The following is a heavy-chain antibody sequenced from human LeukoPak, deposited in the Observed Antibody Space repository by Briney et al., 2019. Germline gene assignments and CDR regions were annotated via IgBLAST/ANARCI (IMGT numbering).Heavy chain of an antibody. D-gene: IGHD1/OR15-1a*01. Sequence: PSETLSLTRTVSGGSISSSSYYWGWIRQPPGKGLEWIGSIYYSGSTYYNPSLKSRVTISVDTSKNQFSLKLSSVTAADTAVYYCARREQEFFDYWGQGTLVTVSS. CDR1: GGSISSSSYY. V-gene: IGHV4-39*01. CDR3: ARREQEFFDY. J-gene: IGHJ4*02. CDR2: IYYSGST.